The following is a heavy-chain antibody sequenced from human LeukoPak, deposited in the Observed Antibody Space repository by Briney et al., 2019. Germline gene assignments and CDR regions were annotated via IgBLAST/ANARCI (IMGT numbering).Heavy chain of an antibody. V-gene: IGHV3-15*01. CDR3: TTEVDSSGWYEDPGYGMDV. Sequence: PGGSLRLSCVASGFTFSRYEMNWVRQAPGKGLEWVGRIKSKTDGGTTDYAAPVKGRFTISRDDSKNTLYLQMNSLKTEDTAVYYCTTEVDSSGWYEDPGYGMDVWGQGTTVTVSS. CDR2: IKSKTDGGTT. D-gene: IGHD6-19*01. J-gene: IGHJ6*02. CDR1: GFTFSRYE.